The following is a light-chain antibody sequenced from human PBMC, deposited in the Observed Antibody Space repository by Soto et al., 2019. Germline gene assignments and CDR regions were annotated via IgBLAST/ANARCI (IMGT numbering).Light chain of an antibody. CDR1: QSVSSNY. Sequence: EIVLTQSPGTLSLSPGERATLSCRASQSVSSNYVAWYQQKPGQTPKVLIYRASSRATGIPDRFSGSGSGTDFTLTISRLEPEDFAMYYCQQYGSSPLTFGGGTRWISN. V-gene: IGKV3-20*01. J-gene: IGKJ4*01. CDR3: QQYGSSPLT. CDR2: RAS.